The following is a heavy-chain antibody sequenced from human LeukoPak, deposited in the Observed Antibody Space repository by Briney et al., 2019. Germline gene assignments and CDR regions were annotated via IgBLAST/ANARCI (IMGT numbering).Heavy chain of an antibody. CDR3: ASGGNYHVY. Sequence: PGGSLRLSCAASGFTFSSYWMSWVRQAPGKGLEWVANIKQDGSDKYYVDSVKGRLTISRDNAKNSLYLQMNSLRAEDTAVYYCASGGNYHVYWGQGTLVTVSS. J-gene: IGHJ4*02. V-gene: IGHV3-7*05. CDR1: GFTFSSYW. CDR2: IKQDGSDK. D-gene: IGHD1-26*01.